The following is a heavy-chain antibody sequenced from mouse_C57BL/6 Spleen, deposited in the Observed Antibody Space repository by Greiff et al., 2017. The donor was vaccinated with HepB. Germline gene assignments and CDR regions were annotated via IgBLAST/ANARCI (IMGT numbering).Heavy chain of an antibody. V-gene: IGHV5-17*01. Sequence: EVQLQESGGGLVKPGGSLKLSCAASGFTFSDYGMHWVRQAPEKGLEWVAYISSGSSTIYYADTVKGRFTISRDNAKNTLFLQMTSLRSEDTAMYYCARGHYGNYGYAMDYWGQGTSVTVSS. CDR3: ARGHYGNYGYAMDY. CDR1: GFTFSDYG. J-gene: IGHJ4*01. CDR2: ISSGSSTI. D-gene: IGHD2-1*01.